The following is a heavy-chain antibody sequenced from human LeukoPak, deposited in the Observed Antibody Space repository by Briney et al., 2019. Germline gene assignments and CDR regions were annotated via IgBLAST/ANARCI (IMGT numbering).Heavy chain of an antibody. CDR3: ARVLSGSWDWFDP. CDR1: GFTFSSYW. CDR2: INTDGSRI. Sequence: GGSLRLSCAASGFTFSSYWMHWVRQAPGKGLVWVSRINTDGSRITYADSVKGRFTISRDNAMNTVYLQMNSLRAEDTAVYYCARVLSGSWDWFDPWGQGTLVTVSS. D-gene: IGHD3-22*01. J-gene: IGHJ5*02. V-gene: IGHV3-74*01.